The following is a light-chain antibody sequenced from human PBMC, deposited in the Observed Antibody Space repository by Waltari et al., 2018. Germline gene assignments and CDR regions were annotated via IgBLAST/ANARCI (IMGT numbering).Light chain of an antibody. CDR1: ESVSSSY. Sequence: ELVLTQSPGTLSLSPGERATLSCRASESVSSSYLTWYQQRPGQAPRLLIYGGSSRATGIPERFSGSWSGRDFTLTISGLEPEDFAVYWCQHYGTSPSWTFGQGTKVEIK. CDR2: GGS. J-gene: IGKJ1*01. CDR3: QHYGTSPSWT. V-gene: IGKV3-20*01.